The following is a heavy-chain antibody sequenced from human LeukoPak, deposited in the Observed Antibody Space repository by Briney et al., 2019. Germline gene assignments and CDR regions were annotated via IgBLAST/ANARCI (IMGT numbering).Heavy chain of an antibody. D-gene: IGHD3-16*01. CDR3: AKGITGMAV. V-gene: IGHV3-23*01. CDR2: ISDGGGST. CDR1: GFTFSTYG. Sequence: PGGSLRLSCVVSGFTFSTYGMTWVRQAAGKGSEWVSGISDGGGSTYYADSVKCRFTISRDNSKNTLYLQMNSLRVEDTAVYYCAKGITGMAVWGQGTTVTVSS. J-gene: IGHJ6*02.